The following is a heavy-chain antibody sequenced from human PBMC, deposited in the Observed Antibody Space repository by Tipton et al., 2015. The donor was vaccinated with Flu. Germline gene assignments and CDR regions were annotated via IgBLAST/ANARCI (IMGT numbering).Heavy chain of an antibody. Sequence: TLSLTCAVSGDSISSDYFWGWIRQPPGKGLEWIATIHRSGSTKYNPSLKSRVTISLDPSKNQFSLKLTSVTAADTAVYYCAKSLGPMNWFDPWGQGTLVTVSS. CDR2: IHRSGST. V-gene: IGHV4-38-2*01. J-gene: IGHJ5*02. CDR3: AKSLGPMNWFDP. D-gene: IGHD7-27*01. CDR1: GDSISSDYF.